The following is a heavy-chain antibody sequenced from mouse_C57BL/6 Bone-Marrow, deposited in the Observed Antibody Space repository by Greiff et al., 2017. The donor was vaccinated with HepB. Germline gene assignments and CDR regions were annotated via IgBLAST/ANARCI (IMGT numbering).Heavy chain of an antibody. CDR1: GYAFSSSW. V-gene: IGHV1-82*01. D-gene: IGHD2-1*01. CDR3: ARLDGNSAWFAY. Sequence: VQLQQSGPELVKPGASVKISCKASGYAFSSSWMNWVKQRPGKGLEWIGRIYPGDGDTNSNGKFKGKATLTADKSSSTAYMQLSSLTSEDSAVYFCARLDGNSAWFAYWGQGTLVTVSA. CDR2: IYPGDGDT. J-gene: IGHJ3*01.